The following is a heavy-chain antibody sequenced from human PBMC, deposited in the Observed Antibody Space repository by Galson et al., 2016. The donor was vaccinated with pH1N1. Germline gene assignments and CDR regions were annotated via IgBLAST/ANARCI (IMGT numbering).Heavy chain of an antibody. J-gene: IGHJ4*02. CDR1: GYTFTSYA. Sequence: SVKVSCKASGYTFTSYAMNWVRQAPGQGLEWMGWINTNTGNPTYAQGFTGRFVFSLDTSDSTTYLHISSLKAEDTAVYYCASPRPLLRYFDWLLPGGLDYWGQGTLVTASS. CDR3: ASPRPLLRYFDWLLPGGLDY. V-gene: IGHV7-4-1*02. CDR2: INTNTGNP. D-gene: IGHD3-9*01.